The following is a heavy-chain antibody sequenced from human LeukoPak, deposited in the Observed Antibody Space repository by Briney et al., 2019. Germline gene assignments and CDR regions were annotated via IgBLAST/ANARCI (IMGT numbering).Heavy chain of an antibody. CDR2: IYPDDSDT. V-gene: IGHV5-51*01. Sequence: GESLKIPCKGSGFSFTSYWIAWVRQMSGQGLEWMGIIYPDDSDTGYSPSFQGQVSISADKSLNTAYLQWTSLQASDTAMYYCARLPDGAAQMNLNYCGGDCYFDYWGLGTLVTVSS. CDR1: GFSFTSYW. J-gene: IGHJ4*02. D-gene: IGHD2-21*02. CDR3: ARLPDGAAQMNLNYCGGDCYFDY.